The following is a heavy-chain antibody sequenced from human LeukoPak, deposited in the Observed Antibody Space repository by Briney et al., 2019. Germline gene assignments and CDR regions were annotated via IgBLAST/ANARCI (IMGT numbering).Heavy chain of an antibody. J-gene: IGHJ4*02. CDR3: ARGRDRVTGYYIDY. D-gene: IGHD1-20*01. V-gene: IGHV4-59*01. Sequence: PSETLSLTCTVSAGSISSYYWSWIRQPPGKGLEWIGYIYNSGSTSYNPSLKSRGTISVDTSKNQFFLKLSSVTAADTAMYYCARGRDRVTGYYIDYWGQGTLVSVSS. CDR2: IYNSGST. CDR1: AGSISSYY.